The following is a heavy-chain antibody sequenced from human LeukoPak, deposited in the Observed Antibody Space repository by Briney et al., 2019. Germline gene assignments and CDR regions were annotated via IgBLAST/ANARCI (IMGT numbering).Heavy chain of an antibody. V-gene: IGHV3-48*03. CDR1: GFTFSSYE. D-gene: IGHD3-22*01. CDR3: ARAYYDSSGDY. CDR2: ISSSGSTI. Sequence: TGGSLRLSCAASGFTFSSYEMNWVRQAPGKGLEWVSYISSSGSTIYYADSVKGRFTISRDNAKNSLYLQMNSLRAEETAVYYCARAYYDSSGDYWGQGTLVTVSS. J-gene: IGHJ4*02.